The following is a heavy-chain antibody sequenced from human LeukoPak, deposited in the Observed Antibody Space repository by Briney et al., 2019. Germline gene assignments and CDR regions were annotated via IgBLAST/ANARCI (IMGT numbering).Heavy chain of an antibody. CDR1: GFTFSSYS. V-gene: IGHV3-21*01. Sequence: GGSLRLSCAASGFTFSSYSMNWVRQAPGKGLEWVSSISSSSSYIYYADSVKGRFTISRDNAKHSLYLQMNSLRAEDTAVYYCAKDRSWFGELFGFDYWGQGTLVTVSS. CDR2: ISSSSSYI. D-gene: IGHD3-10*01. J-gene: IGHJ4*02. CDR3: AKDRSWFGELFGFDY.